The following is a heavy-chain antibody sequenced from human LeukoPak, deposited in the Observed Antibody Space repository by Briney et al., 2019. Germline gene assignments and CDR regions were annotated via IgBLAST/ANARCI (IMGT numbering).Heavy chain of an antibody. CDR1: GFTFSSYA. CDR3: GKKVYYYYYMDV. CDR2: ISGSGGST. V-gene: IGHV3-23*01. Sequence: PGGSLRLSCAASGFTFSSYAMSWVRQAPGKGLEWVSAISGSGGSTYYAGSVKGRFTISRDNSKNTLYLQMNSLRAEDTAVYYCGKKVYYYYYMDVWGKGTTVTVSS. J-gene: IGHJ6*03.